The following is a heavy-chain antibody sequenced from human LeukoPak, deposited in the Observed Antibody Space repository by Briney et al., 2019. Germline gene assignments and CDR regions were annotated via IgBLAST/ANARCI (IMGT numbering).Heavy chain of an antibody. CDR3: ERDAQRGFDYSNSLKY. Sequence: GGSLRLSCAASGFIFSHHGMHWVRQAPGKGLEWVVVIWSDGTNRFYADSVKGRFTISRDNSQNTVFLQMGSLRVKDTAIYYCERDAQRGFDYSNSLKYWGHGTLVTVSS. CDR2: IWSDGTNR. D-gene: IGHD4-11*01. CDR1: GFIFSHHG. J-gene: IGHJ4*01. V-gene: IGHV3-33*01.